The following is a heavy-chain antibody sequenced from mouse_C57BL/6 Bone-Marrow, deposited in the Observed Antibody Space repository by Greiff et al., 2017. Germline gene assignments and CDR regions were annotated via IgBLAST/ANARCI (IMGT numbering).Heavy chain of an antibody. CDR1: GYTFTSYW. D-gene: IGHD6-1*01. V-gene: IGHV1-64*01. J-gene: IGHJ3*01. CDR2: IHPNSGST. Sequence: QVQLQQPGAELVKPGASVKLSCKASGYTFTSYWMHWVKQRPGQGLEWIGMIHPNSGSTNYNEKFKSKATLTVDKSSSTAYMQLSSRTSEDSAVYYGARQQPWFAYWGQGTLVTVSA. CDR3: ARQQPWFAY.